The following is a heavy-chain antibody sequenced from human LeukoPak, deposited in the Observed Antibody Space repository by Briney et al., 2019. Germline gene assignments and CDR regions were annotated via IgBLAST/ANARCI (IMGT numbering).Heavy chain of an antibody. CDR3: ARDLGSSWYEVGYYFDY. J-gene: IGHJ4*02. V-gene: IGHV1-46*01. Sequence: GASVKVSCKASGYTFTSYYMHWVRQAPGQGLEWMGIINPSGGSTSYAQKFQGRVTMTRDTSTSTVYMELSSLRSEDTAVYYCARDLGSSWYEVGYYFDYWGQGTLVTVFS. D-gene: IGHD6-13*01. CDR1: GYTFTSYY. CDR2: INPSGGST.